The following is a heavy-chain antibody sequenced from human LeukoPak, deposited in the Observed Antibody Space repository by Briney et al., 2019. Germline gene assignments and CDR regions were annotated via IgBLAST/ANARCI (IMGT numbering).Heavy chain of an antibody. V-gene: IGHV4-39*07. CDR1: GGSISSGSSY. D-gene: IGHD3-22*01. CDR3: ARDPSYYDSSGYYAFDY. CDR2: IYFSGST. Sequence: SETLSLTCTVSGGSISSGSSYWGWIRQPPGKGLEWIGSIYFSGSTYYNPSLKSRLTISLDTSKKQFSLKLSSVTAADTAIYYCARDPSYYDSSGYYAFDYWGQGTLVTVSS. J-gene: IGHJ4*02.